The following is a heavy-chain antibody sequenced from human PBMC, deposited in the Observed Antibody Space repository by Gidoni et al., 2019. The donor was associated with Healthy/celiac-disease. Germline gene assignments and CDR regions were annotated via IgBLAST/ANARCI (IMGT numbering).Heavy chain of an antibody. Sequence: EVQLVESGGGLVQPGGSLRLSCAASGFTFSSYEMNWVSQAPGKGLEWVSYISSSGSTIYYADSVKGRFTISRDNAKNSLYLQMNSLRAEDTAVYYCARDRGGGSGSYYKWGYYYYGMDVWGQGTTVTVSS. D-gene: IGHD3-10*01. CDR1: GFTFSSYE. V-gene: IGHV3-48*03. J-gene: IGHJ6*02. CDR2: ISSSGSTI. CDR3: ARDRGGGSGSYYKWGYYYYGMDV.